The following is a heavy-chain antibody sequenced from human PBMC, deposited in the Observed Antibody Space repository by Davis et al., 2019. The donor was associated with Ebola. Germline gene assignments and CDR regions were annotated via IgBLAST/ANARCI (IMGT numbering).Heavy chain of an antibody. D-gene: IGHD3-3*01. CDR1: GFTFSSYA. V-gene: IGHV3-30-3*01. J-gene: IGHJ4*02. CDR2: ISYDGSNK. Sequence: GESLRISCAASGFTFSSYAMHWVRQAPGKGLEWVAVISYDGSNKYYADSVKGRFTISRDNSKNTLYLQMNSLRAEDTAVYYCARVTQGFLEWLPHFDYWGQGTLVTVSS. CDR3: ARVTQGFLEWLPHFDY.